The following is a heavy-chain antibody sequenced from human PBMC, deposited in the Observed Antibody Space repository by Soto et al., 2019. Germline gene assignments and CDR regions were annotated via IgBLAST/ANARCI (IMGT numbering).Heavy chain of an antibody. CDR2: MYNTGST. V-gene: IGHV4-59*01. D-gene: IGHD2-21*02. CDR3: ARDLWGYCGTDCYPLDV. CDR1: GGTISRYY. J-gene: IGHJ6*02. Sequence: QVQLQESGPGLVKPSETLSLTCTVSGGTISRYYGSWIRQPPGKGLEWIGYMYNTGSTVYNPSFKSRVTISVDTSKNQFSLKLNSVTAADTAVYYCARDLWGYCGTDCYPLDVWGQGTTVTVSS.